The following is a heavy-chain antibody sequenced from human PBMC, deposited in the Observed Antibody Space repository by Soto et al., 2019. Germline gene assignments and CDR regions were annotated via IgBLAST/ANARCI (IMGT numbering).Heavy chain of an antibody. CDR1: GYSFTSYW. CDR2: IDPSDSYT. J-gene: IGHJ3*02. CDR3: ASAYYYDSSGYYWNDAFDI. D-gene: IGHD3-22*01. Sequence: GESLKISCKGSGYSFTSYWISWVRQMPGKGLEWMGRIDPSDSYTNYSPSFQGHVTISADKSISTAYLQWSSLKASDTAMYYCASAYYYDSSGYYWNDAFDIWGKGTMVTVSS. V-gene: IGHV5-10-1*01.